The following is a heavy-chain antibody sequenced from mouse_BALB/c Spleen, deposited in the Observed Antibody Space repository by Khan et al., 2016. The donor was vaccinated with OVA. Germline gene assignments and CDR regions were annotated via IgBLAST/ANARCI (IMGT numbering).Heavy chain of an antibody. CDR1: GFTFSSYV. D-gene: IGHD2-14*01. V-gene: IGHV5-6-5*01. CDR3: AREAYRYDEYYFDY. J-gene: IGHJ2*01. CDR2: ISSGGTP. Sequence: EVELVESGGGLVKPGGSLKLSCAASGFTFSSYVMSWVRQTPEKRLAWVASISSGGTPYYPDSVKGRFTISRDNSMNILFLQMSSLRSEDTDIYFGAREAYRYDEYYFDYWGQGTTLTVSS.